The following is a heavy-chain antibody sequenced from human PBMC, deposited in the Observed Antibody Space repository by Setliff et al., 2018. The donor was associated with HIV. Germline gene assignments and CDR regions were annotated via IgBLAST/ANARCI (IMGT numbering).Heavy chain of an antibody. J-gene: IGHJ4*02. CDR2: ISDSGGSP. Sequence: GGSLRLSCAANGFSFSSYAMSWVRQAPGKGLEWVSAISDSGGSPYYADSVKGRFTISRDNSKNTLYLQMNSLRAEDTAIYYCAKENGIDSYFHYWGQGTLVTVSS. CDR3: AKENGIDSYFHY. CDR1: GFSFSSYA. D-gene: IGHD1-26*01. V-gene: IGHV3-23*01.